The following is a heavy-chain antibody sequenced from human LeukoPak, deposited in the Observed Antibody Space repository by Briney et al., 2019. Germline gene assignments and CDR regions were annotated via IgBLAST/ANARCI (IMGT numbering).Heavy chain of an antibody. D-gene: IGHD5-24*01. J-gene: IGHJ3*02. CDR2: ISYDGSNK. CDR1: GFTFSSYA. V-gene: IGHV3-30*04. CDR3: ARGEPYERWLQLVAFDI. Sequence: GSLRLSCAASGFTFSSYAMHWVRQAPGKGLEWVAVISYDGSNKYYADSVKGRFTISRDNSKNTLYLQMNSLRAEDTAVYYCARGEPYERWLQLVAFDIWGQGTMVTVSS.